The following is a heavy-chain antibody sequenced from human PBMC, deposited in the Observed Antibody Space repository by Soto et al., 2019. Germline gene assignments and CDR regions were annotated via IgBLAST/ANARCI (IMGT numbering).Heavy chain of an antibody. Sequence: EVQLVESGGGLVQPGRSLRLSCAASGFTFDDYAMHWVRQVPGKGLEWVSGINWNSGSIGYGDAVKGRFAIARDNAKISLHLQINSLSAEDTAFYYCVKDESINWYSGHFRHWGQGTLVTVSS. CDR1: GFTFDDYA. CDR2: INWNSGSI. J-gene: IGHJ1*01. CDR3: VKDESINWYSGHFRH. D-gene: IGHD6-13*01. V-gene: IGHV3-9*01.